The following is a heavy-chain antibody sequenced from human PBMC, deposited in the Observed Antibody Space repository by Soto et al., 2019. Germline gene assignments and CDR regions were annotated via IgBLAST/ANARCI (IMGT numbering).Heavy chain of an antibody. V-gene: IGHV1-8*01. J-gene: IGHJ5*02. D-gene: IGHD6-25*01. Sequence: ASVKVSCKASGYTFTSYDINWVRQATGQGLEWMGWMNPNSGNTGYAQKFKGRVTMTRNTSISTAYMELSSLRSEDTAVYYCARDRNCGYCSVEWFEPWGQGNLVTVSS. CDR2: MNPNSGNT. CDR1: GYTFTSYD. CDR3: ARDRNCGYCSVEWFEP.